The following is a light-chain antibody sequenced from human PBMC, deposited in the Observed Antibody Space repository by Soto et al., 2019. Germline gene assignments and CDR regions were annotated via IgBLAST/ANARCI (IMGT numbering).Light chain of an antibody. J-gene: IGLJ1*01. Sequence: SVLTQPPSVSGAPGQRVTISCTGGSSNIGAGFDVHWYQQFPGAAPKLLIYANSKRPSGVPDRFSGSKSGNTASLTISGLQAEDEADYYCCSYAGSYTLGVFGTGTKVTVL. V-gene: IGLV1-40*01. CDR2: ANS. CDR1: SSNIGAGFD. CDR3: CSYAGSYTLGV.